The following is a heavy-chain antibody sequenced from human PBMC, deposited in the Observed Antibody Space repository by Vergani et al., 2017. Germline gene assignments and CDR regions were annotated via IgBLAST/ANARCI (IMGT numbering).Heavy chain of an antibody. Sequence: EVQLLESGGSLKQPGGSVRLSCAASGFTFSTYAMHWVRQASGKGLEWVSALTGGGGSTYYADSFKVRFIISRDNSRDTLYLKMNSLRPKDTATYYGVKDAGSYENFFDSWGQGTLVTVSS. J-gene: IGHJ4*02. V-gene: IGHV3-23*01. CDR1: GFTFSTYA. CDR2: LTGGGGST. D-gene: IGHD1-26*01. CDR3: VKDAGSYENFFDS.